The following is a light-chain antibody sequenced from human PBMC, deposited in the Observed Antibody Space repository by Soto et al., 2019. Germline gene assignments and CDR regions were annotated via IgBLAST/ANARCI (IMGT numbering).Light chain of an antibody. CDR2: GAS. CDR3: HQYNEWPRGT. CDR1: QSVNTN. Sequence: EIVMTQSPATLTVSPGERVTLSCRASQSVNTNVAWYQQKVGQAPRLLIYGASTRATAIPARFSGSGSGTEFTLTISSLRSEDFAVYYCHQYNEWPRGTFGQGTKVDIK. V-gene: IGKV3-15*01. J-gene: IGKJ1*01.